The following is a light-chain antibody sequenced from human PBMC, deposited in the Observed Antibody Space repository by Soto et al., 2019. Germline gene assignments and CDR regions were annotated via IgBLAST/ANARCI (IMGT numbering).Light chain of an antibody. CDR2: DVS. CDR3: SSYTSSSNV. V-gene: IGLV2-14*01. Sequence: QSVLTQPASVSGSPGQSITISCTGTSCDVGGYNYVSWYQQHPGKAPKLMIYDVSNRPSGVSNRFSGSKSGNTASLTISGLQAEDEADYYCSSYTSSSNVFGTGTKVTVL. CDR1: SCDVGGYNY. J-gene: IGLJ1*01.